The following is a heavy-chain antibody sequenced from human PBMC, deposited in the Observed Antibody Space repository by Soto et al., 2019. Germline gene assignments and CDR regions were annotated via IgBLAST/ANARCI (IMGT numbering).Heavy chain of an antibody. Sequence: QVPLVQSGAEVKKPGASVKVSCQASGFTFTNYGISWVRQASGQGLEWLGWISGYNGNTNYAQRVQGRLTLTTDTSTSTAYLDLRRLRYDDTAVYYCAREHAGGYSGLFDPWGQGTLVTVSS. J-gene: IGHJ5*02. CDR3: AREHAGGYSGLFDP. D-gene: IGHD5-12*01. CDR1: GFTFTNYG. CDR2: ISGYNGNT. V-gene: IGHV1-18*01.